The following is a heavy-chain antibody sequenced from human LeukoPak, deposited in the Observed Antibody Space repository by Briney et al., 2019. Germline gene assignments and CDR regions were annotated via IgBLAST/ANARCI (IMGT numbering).Heavy chain of an antibody. J-gene: IGHJ4*02. CDR1: GGSISSGGYY. CDR2: IYYSGST. Sequence: SETLSLTCTVSGGSISSGGYYWSWIRQHPGKGLEWIGYIYYSGSTYYNPSLKSRVTISVDTSKNQFSLKLSSVTAADTAVYYCARAYYGSGRFLDYWAREPWSPSPQ. V-gene: IGHV4-31*03. D-gene: IGHD3-10*01. CDR3: ARAYYGSGRFLDY.